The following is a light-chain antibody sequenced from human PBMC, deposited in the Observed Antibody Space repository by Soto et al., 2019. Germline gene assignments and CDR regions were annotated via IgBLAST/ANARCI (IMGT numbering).Light chain of an antibody. CDR1: QSFSSSN. Sequence: VLIKYQGTLSLSPGERATLSCRASQSFSSSNLAWYQHKPGQPPKLIVYSASRRATGIPDRFSGSGSGTDFTLTISRLEPEDFALYYCQRYGGSPPVTFGGGTKVDIK. CDR2: SAS. J-gene: IGKJ4*01. V-gene: IGKV3-20*01. CDR3: QRYGGSPPVT.